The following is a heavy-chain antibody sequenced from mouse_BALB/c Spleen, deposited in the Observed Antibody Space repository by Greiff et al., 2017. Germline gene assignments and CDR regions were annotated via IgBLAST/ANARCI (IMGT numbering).Heavy chain of an antibody. Sequence: EVQGVESGGGLVKPGGSLKLSCAASGFTFSSYAMSWVRQTPEKRLEWVASISSGGSTYYPDSVKGRFTISRDNARNILYLQMSSLRSEDTAMYYCARGGDLDYGSSYEGYFDVWGAGTTVTVSS. J-gene: IGHJ1*01. CDR3: ARGGDLDYGSSYEGYFDV. V-gene: IGHV5-6-5*01. CDR2: ISSGGST. D-gene: IGHD1-1*01. CDR1: GFTFSSYA.